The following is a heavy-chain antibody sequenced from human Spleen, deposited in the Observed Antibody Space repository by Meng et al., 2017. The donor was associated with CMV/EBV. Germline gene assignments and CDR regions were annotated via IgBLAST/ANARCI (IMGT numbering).Heavy chain of an antibody. CDR1: EFTFSNYW. CDR2: INTDGTFT. J-gene: IGHJ4*02. D-gene: IGHD7-27*01. CDR3: GRDLTGEGDR. V-gene: IGHV3-74*03. Sequence: QLVESGGVSVQPGGSLRLSCADSEFTFSNYWFHWVRQIPGEGLVWVSRINTDGTFTSYADSVKGRFTIYRDNARNTLYLEMNNLRVDDSAVYYCGRDLTGEGDRWGQGTLVTVSS.